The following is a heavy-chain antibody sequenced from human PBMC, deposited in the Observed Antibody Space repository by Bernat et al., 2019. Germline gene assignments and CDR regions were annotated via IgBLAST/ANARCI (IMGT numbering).Heavy chain of an antibody. Sequence: QVQLQESGPGLVKPSQTLSLTCTVSGGSISSGGYYWSWIRQHPGKGLEWIGYIYYSGSTYYNPSLKSRVTISVDTSKNQFSLKLSSVTAADTAVYYCARAPIYYDSSGYPSQTAPKYAFDIWGQGTMVTVSS. D-gene: IGHD3-22*01. J-gene: IGHJ3*02. V-gene: IGHV4-31*03. CDR1: GGSISSGGYY. CDR2: IYYSGST. CDR3: ARAPIYYDSSGYPSQTAPKYAFDI.